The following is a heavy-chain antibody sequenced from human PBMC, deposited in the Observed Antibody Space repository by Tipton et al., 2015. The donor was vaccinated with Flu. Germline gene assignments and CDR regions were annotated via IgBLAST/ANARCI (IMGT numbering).Heavy chain of an antibody. CDR1: GYSIRSSNYY. J-gene: IGHJ5*02. CDR3: ARRDYSNYVSQPKNWFDP. D-gene: IGHD4-11*01. V-gene: IGHV4-38-2*01. CDR2: MHRSGNT. Sequence: TLSLTCAVSGYSIRSSNYYWGWIRQSPGKGLEWIGNMHRSGNTYHNPSLKSRASMSVDMSKNQFSLRLTSVTAADTAVYYCARRDYSNYVSQPKNWFDPWGQGTLVTVS.